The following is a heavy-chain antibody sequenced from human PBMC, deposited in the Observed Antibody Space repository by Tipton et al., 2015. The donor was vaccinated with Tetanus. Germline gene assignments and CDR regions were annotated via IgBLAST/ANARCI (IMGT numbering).Heavy chain of an antibody. CDR2: ISYTGTT. D-gene: IGHD2-21*02. J-gene: IGHJ4*01. CDR3: ATVGLVTASVKY. CDR1: GGSITNGGYY. V-gene: IGHV4-31*03. Sequence: TLALTCTVPGGSITNGGYYWSWICQHPGKGLDWIGYISYTGTTHYNPSLKSRVTISLDRSKNQFSLKLTSVTAADTAVYYCATVGLVTASVKYWGQGTRVTVSS.